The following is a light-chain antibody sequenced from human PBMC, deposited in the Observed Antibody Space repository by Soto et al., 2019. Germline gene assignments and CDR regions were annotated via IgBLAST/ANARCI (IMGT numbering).Light chain of an antibody. CDR3: HQYNNWPIS. Sequence: EIVMTQSPDTLSVSPGERATLSCRASLNVGSNLAWYQQKPGQAPRLLINGASTRATGIPARFSGSGSGTEFTLSISSLHSEDFAVYYCHQYNNWPISFGQGTRLEIK. CDR1: LNVGSN. V-gene: IGKV3-15*01. CDR2: GAS. J-gene: IGKJ5*01.